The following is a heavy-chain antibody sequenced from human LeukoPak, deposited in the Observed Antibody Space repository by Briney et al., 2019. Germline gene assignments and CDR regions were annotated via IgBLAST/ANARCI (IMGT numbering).Heavy chain of an antibody. Sequence: SETLSLTCSVSGVSISSGSNYWGWIRQPPGKTLEWIVSIYSRGNTYYNPSLKSRPIILIDTAKNHFSLYLSSVTAADTAVYYCARSDGYGLVGIWGQGTMVTVSS. CDR2: IYSRGNT. J-gene: IGHJ3*02. CDR1: GVSISSGSNY. D-gene: IGHD3-10*01. CDR3: ARSDGYGLVGI. V-gene: IGHV4-39*07.